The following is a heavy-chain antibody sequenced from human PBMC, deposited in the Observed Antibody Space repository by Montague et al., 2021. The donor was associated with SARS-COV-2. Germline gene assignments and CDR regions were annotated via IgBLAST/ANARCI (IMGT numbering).Heavy chain of an antibody. D-gene: IGHD1-26*01. V-gene: IGHV3-23*03. J-gene: IGHJ4*02. Sequence: SLRLSCAASGFTFSSYAMSWVRQAPGKGLEWVSVIYSGGSSTFYADSVKGRFTISRDRSKNTLYLQMYGLRAEDTAVYYCAKSSGSYGDYFDYWGQGTLVTVSS. CDR2: IYSGGSST. CDR1: GFTFSSYA. CDR3: AKSSGSYGDYFDY.